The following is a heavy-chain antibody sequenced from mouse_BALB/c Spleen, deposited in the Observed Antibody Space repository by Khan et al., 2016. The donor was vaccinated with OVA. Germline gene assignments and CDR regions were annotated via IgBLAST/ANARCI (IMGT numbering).Heavy chain of an antibody. CDR1: GFSLTNYG. CDR2: IWNDGNT. Sequence: QVQLKESGPGLVAPSQSLSITCTISGFSLTNYGVHWVRQPPGKGLEWLVVIWNDGNTAYNSALKSRLTISKDNSKSQVFLKMNSLQTDDKAMYFLARRPCYHYNIMAYWGQGTSVTVSS. V-gene: IGHV2-6-1*01. CDR3: ARRPCYHYNIMAY. D-gene: IGHD2-4*01. J-gene: IGHJ4*01.